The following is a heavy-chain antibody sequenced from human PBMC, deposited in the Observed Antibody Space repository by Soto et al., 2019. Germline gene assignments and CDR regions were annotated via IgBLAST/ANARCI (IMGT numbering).Heavy chain of an antibody. CDR1: GGSISNYY. J-gene: IGHJ5*02. CDR2: IYTSGNT. Sequence: SETLSLNCTVSGGSISNYYWSWIRQPSGKGLEWIGRIYTSGNTNYNPSLKSRVTISVDTSKNQFSLKLSSVSAADTALYYCARCSLVVVPAPGFDPWGRGTLVTVS. CDR3: ARCSLVVVPAPGFDP. V-gene: IGHV4-4*07. D-gene: IGHD2-2*01.